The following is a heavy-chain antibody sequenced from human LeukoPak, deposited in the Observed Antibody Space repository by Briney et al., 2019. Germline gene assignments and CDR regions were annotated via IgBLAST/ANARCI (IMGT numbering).Heavy chain of an antibody. CDR2: IRYDGSNK. CDR3: AKVPTTVTFYYYYYGMDV. V-gene: IGHV3-30*02. Sequence: PGGSLRLSCAASGFTFSSYGMHWVRQAPGKGLEGVAFIRYDGSNKYYADSVKGRFTISRDNSKNTLYLQMNSLRAEDTAVYYCAKVPTTVTFYYYYYGMDVWGQGTTVTVAS. D-gene: IGHD4-17*01. J-gene: IGHJ6*02. CDR1: GFTFSSYG.